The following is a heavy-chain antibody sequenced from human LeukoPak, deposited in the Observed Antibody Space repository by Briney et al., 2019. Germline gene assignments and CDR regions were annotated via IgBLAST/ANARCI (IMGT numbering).Heavy chain of an antibody. CDR3: ARDGGAYYDFWSGYQAETGQFDY. CDR1: EFTFSSYS. D-gene: IGHD3-3*01. Sequence: GSLRLSCAASEFTFSSYSMNWVRQAPGKGLEWIGYIYYSGSTNYNPSLKSRVTISVDTSKNQFSLKLSSVTAADTAVYYCARDGGAYYDFWSGYQAETGQFDYWGQGTLVTVSS. V-gene: IGHV4-59*01. J-gene: IGHJ4*02. CDR2: IYYSGST.